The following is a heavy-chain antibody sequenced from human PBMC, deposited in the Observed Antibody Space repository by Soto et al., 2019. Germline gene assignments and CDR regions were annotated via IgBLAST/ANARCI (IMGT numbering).Heavy chain of an antibody. Sequence: PSETLSLTCTVSGGSISSGGYYWNWIRQHPGKVLEWIGYIYYSGSTYYNPSLKSRVTISVDTSKNQFSLKLSSVTAADTAVYYCARDLGGNYYDSSGFNWFDPWGQGTLVTVSS. V-gene: IGHV4-31*03. CDR3: ARDLGGNYYDSSGFNWFDP. CDR2: IYYSGST. CDR1: GGSISSGGYY. J-gene: IGHJ5*02. D-gene: IGHD3-22*01.